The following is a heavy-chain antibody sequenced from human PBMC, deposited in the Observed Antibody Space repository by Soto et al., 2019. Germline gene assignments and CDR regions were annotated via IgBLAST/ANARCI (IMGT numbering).Heavy chain of an antibody. CDR1: GFTFTSSA. Sequence: QMQLVQSGPEVKKPGTSVKVSCKASGFTFTSSAVQWVRQARGQRLEWIGWIVVGSGNTNYAQKFQGRVTITADESTSTAYMELSSLRSEDTAVYYCARSVYCSSTSCQSYYYYGMDVWGQGTTVTVSS. J-gene: IGHJ6*02. CDR3: ARSVYCSSTSCQSYYYYGMDV. V-gene: IGHV1-58*01. CDR2: IVVGSGNT. D-gene: IGHD2-2*01.